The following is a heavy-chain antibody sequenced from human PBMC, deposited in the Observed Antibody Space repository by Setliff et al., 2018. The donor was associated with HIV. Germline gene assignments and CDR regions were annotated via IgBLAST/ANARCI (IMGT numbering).Heavy chain of an antibody. D-gene: IGHD6-19*01. Sequence: GGSLRLSCAASGFTFSSYGTHWVRQAPGKGLEWVAFIRYDGSNKYYADSVKGRFTISRDNSKNTLYLQMNSLRAEDTAVYYCAKKNAVAGPFDYWGQGTLVTVSS. V-gene: IGHV3-30*02. CDR1: GFTFSSYG. CDR2: IRYDGSNK. CDR3: AKKNAVAGPFDY. J-gene: IGHJ4*02.